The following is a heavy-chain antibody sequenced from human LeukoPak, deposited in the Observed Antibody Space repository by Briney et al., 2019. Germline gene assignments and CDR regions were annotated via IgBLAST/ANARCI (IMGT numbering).Heavy chain of an antibody. Sequence: SETLSLTCAVYGGSFSGYYWSWIRQPPGKGLEWIGEVKYSGSTKYNPSLKSRVTISVDTSKNQFSLKLTSVTAADTAVYYCARGRPSSNGSGSYYNPWGQGTLVTVSS. D-gene: IGHD3-10*01. CDR3: ARGRPSSNGSGSYYNP. CDR1: GGSFSGYY. V-gene: IGHV4-34*01. J-gene: IGHJ5*02. CDR2: VKYSGST.